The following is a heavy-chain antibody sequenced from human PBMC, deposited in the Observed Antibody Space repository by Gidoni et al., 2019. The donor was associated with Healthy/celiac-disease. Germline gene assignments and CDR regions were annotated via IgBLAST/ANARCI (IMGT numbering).Heavy chain of an antibody. CDR1: GFSLSTSGMR. Sequence: QVTLKESGPALVKPTQTLTLTCTFSGFSLSTSGMRVSWIRQPPGKALEWLARIDWDDDKFYSTSLKTRLTISKDTSKNQVVLTMTNMAPVDTATYYCACVFYDSSGYYVFNYWGQGTLVTVSS. D-gene: IGHD3-22*01. J-gene: IGHJ4*02. CDR3: ACVFYDSSGYYVFNY. V-gene: IGHV2-70*04. CDR2: IDWDDDK.